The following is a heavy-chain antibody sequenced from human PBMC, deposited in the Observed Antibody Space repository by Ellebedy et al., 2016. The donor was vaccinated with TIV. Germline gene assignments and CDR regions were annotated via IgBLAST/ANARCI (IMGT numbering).Heavy chain of an antibody. CDR2: LHPDDSYR. CDR1: GYIFTGHW. V-gene: IGHV5-10-1*01. J-gene: IGHJ4*02. Sequence: GESLKISCKTSGYIFTGHWISWVRQVPGKGLEWLGRLHPDDSYRIYSPSFQDHVTFSADQSTSTAYLQWNSLRASDTAIYYCARHIANEFGSGSYFNFWGQGTLVTVSS. D-gene: IGHD3-10*01. CDR3: ARHIANEFGSGSYFNF.